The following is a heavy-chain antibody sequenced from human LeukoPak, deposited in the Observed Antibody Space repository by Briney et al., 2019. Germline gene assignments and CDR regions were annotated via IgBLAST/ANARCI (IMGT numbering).Heavy chain of an antibody. J-gene: IGHJ4*02. Sequence: GWALRLSCAASGFTFISYGIHWVRQAPGKGLEGVSLIYSGGSTYYADSVKGRFTISRDNCKNTLYLQMNSLRAEDTAVYYCARDSSRGYRPEALDYWGQGTMVTVSS. CDR3: ARDSSRGYRPEALDY. CDR1: GFTFISYG. V-gene: IGHV3-53*01. D-gene: IGHD3-16*02. CDR2: IYSGGST.